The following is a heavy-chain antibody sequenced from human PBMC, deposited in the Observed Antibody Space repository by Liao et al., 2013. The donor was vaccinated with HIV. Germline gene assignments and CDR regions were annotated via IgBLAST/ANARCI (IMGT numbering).Heavy chain of an antibody. CDR1: GGSISSGSHY. D-gene: IGHD3/OR15-3a*01. Sequence: QVQLQESGPGLVKPSQTLSLTCTVSGGSISSGSHYWAWIRQPAGKGLEWIGRIYTSGSTSYNPSLKSRVTMSLDTSKKQFSLRVSSVTAADTAVYYCARDLGLKWFDPWGQGTLVTVSS. J-gene: IGHJ5*02. CDR2: IYTSGST. CDR3: ARDLGLKWFDP. V-gene: IGHV4-61*02.